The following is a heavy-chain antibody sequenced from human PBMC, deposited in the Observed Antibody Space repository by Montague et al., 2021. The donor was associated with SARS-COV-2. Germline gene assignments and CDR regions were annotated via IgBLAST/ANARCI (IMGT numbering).Heavy chain of an antibody. J-gene: IGHJ5*02. Sequence: SETLSLTCAVSGGSITSDNWWTWVRQSPGKGLEWIGEIYHSGTTNYNPSLQCRLTISIDKSRNHLSLNLTSVTAADTAIYYCALPLGGARFDPWGQGILVTVSS. D-gene: IGHD3-16*01. CDR3: ALPLGGARFDP. V-gene: IGHV4-4*02. CDR2: IYHSGTT. CDR1: GGSITSDNW.